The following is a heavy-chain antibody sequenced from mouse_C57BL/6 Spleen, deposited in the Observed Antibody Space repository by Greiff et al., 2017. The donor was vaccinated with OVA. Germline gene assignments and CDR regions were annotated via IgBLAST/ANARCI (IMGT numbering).Heavy chain of an antibody. CDR3: ARANSKGGGFGY. CDR1: GYTFTSYW. D-gene: IGHD2-5*01. Sequence: VQLQQPGAELVKPGASVKMSCKASGYTFTSYWITWVKQRPGQGLEWIGDIYPGSGSTNYNEKFKSKATLTVDTSSSTAYMQLSSLTSEDSAVYYRARANSKGGGFGYWGQGTLVTVAA. V-gene: IGHV1-55*01. CDR2: IYPGSGST. J-gene: IGHJ3*01.